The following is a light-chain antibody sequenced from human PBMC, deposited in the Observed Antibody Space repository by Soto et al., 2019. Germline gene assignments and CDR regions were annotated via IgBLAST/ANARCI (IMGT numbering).Light chain of an antibody. Sequence: EIVMTQSPTTLSVSPGERATLSCRASQSVSSNLAWYQQKPGQAPRLLIYGASTRATGIPARFSGSGSGTEFTLTISSLQSEDFAVYYCQQYNNWPPVTFGQGTKVDIK. J-gene: IGKJ1*01. CDR3: QQYNNWPPVT. CDR2: GAS. CDR1: QSVSSN. V-gene: IGKV3-15*01.